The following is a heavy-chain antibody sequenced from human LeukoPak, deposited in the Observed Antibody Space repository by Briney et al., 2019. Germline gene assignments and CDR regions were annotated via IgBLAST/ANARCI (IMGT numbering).Heavy chain of an antibody. J-gene: IGHJ3*02. Sequence: SETLSLTCTVSGGSISSYNWSWIRQPPGKGLEWIGYIYYSGSTNYNTSLKSRVTISVDTSKNQFSLKLSSVTAADTAVYYCARGASEVVKGAFDIWGQGTMVTVSS. D-gene: IGHD3-22*01. CDR2: IYYSGST. V-gene: IGHV4-59*01. CDR1: GGSISSYN. CDR3: ARGASEVVKGAFDI.